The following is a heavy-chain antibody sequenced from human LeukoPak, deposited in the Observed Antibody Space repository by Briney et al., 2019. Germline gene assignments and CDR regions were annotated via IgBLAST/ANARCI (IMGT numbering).Heavy chain of an antibody. D-gene: IGHD5-18*01. CDR2: IYYSGST. CDR1: GVSISSYY. J-gene: IGHJ6*03. CDR3: AREHSYGWLRVYYYYMDV. V-gene: IGHV4-59*01. Sequence: SETLSLTCTVSGVSISSYYWSWIRQPPGKGLEWIGYIYYSGSTNYNPSLKSRVTISMDTSKTHFSLRLSSVTAADTAVYYCAREHSYGWLRVYYYYMDVWGKGTTVTVSS.